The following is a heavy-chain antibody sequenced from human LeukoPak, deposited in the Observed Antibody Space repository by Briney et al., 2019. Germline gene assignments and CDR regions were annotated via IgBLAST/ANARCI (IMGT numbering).Heavy chain of an antibody. J-gene: IGHJ4*02. V-gene: IGHV3-21*01. Sequence: GGSLRLSCAASGFTFSSYSLNWVRQAPGKGLEWVSSISSSSSYIYYADSVKGRFTISRDKAKNSLYLQMNSLRAEDTAVYYCARTGLGMYSFDSWGQGTLVTVSS. CDR3: ARTGLGMYSFDS. CDR2: ISSSSSYI. CDR1: GFTFSSYS. D-gene: IGHD3/OR15-3a*01.